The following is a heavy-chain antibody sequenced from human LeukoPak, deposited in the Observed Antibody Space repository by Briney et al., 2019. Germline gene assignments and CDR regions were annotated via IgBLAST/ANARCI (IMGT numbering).Heavy chain of an antibody. D-gene: IGHD2-15*01. CDR3: ARGAMGCSGGSCYFRDLDY. CDR1: GGSISSGSYY. J-gene: IGHJ4*02. Sequence: SETLSLTCTVSGGSISSGSYYWSWIRQPAGKGLEWIGRIYTSGSTNYNPSLKSRVTISVDTSKNQFSLKLSSVTAADTAVYYCARGAMGCSGGSCYFRDLDYWGQGTLATVSS. CDR2: IYTSGST. V-gene: IGHV4-61*02.